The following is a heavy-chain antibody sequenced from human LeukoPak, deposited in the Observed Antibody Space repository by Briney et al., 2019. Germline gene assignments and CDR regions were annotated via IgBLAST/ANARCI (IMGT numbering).Heavy chain of an antibody. CDR3: ARVIRFLERSDYYYYGMDV. Sequence: SETLSLTCTVSGGSISSYYWSWIRQPPGKGLEWIGYIYYSGSTNYNPSLKSRVTISVDTSKNQFSLKLSSVTAADTAVYYCARVIRFLERSDYYYYGMDVWGQGTTVTVSS. CDR1: GGSISSYY. V-gene: IGHV4-59*01. D-gene: IGHD3-3*01. CDR2: IYYSGST. J-gene: IGHJ6*02.